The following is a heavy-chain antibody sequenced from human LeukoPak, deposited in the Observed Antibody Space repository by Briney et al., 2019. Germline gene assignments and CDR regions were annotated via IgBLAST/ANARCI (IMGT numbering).Heavy chain of an antibody. J-gene: IGHJ3*02. V-gene: IGHV3-23*01. CDR2: ISGSGGST. Sequence: LAGGSLRLSCAASGFTFSSYAMSWVRQAPGKGLEWVSAISGSGGSTYYADSVKGRFTISRDNSKNTLYLQMNSLRAEDTAVYYCARVTGFRGAFDIWGQGTMVTVSS. D-gene: IGHD5-12*01. CDR1: GFTFSSYA. CDR3: ARVTGFRGAFDI.